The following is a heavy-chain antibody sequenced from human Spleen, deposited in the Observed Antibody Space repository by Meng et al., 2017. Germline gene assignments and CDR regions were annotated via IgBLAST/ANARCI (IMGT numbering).Heavy chain of an antibody. V-gene: IGHV3-9*01. D-gene: IGHD2-15*01. CDR1: GFTFDDYV. CDR3: AQGALPFDY. Sequence: SLKISCAASGFTFDDYVMDWVRQAPGKGLEWVSGNTWNSGRVRYADSVKGRFTISRDNAKNSLYLQMNSLRAEDTAVYYCAQGALPFDYWGQGTLVTVSS. CDR2: NTWNSGRV. J-gene: IGHJ4*02.